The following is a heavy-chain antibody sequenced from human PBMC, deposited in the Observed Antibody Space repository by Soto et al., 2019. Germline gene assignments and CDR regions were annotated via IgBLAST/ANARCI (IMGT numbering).Heavy chain of an antibody. V-gene: IGHV1-69*06. CDR3: AITXYDILTGPRYYYYGMDV. J-gene: IGHJ6*02. CDR2: IIPIFGTA. CDR1: GGTFSSYA. D-gene: IGHD3-9*01. Sequence: SVKVSCKVSGGTFSSYAISWVRQAPGQGLEWMGGIIPIFGTANYAQKFQGRVTITADKSTSTAYMELSSLRSEDTAVYYCAITXYDILTGPRYYYYGMDVWGQGTTVTVSS.